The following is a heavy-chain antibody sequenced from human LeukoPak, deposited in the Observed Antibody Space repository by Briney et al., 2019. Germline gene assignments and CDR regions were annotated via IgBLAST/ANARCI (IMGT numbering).Heavy chain of an antibody. Sequence: PSETLSLTCTVSGGSISSYYWSWIRQPAGKGLEWIGRIYISGSTNYNPSLKSRVTMSVDASKNQFSLKLSSVTAADTAVYYCARDRGTWNDDGFDYWGQGTLVTVSS. J-gene: IGHJ4*02. V-gene: IGHV4-4*07. CDR2: IYISGST. CDR1: GGSISSYY. CDR3: ARDRGTWNDDGFDY. D-gene: IGHD1-1*01.